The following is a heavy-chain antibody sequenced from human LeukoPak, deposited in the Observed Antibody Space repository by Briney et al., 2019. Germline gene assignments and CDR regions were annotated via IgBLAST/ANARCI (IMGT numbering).Heavy chain of an antibody. CDR1: GCSFTSYW. CDR3: ARRGRYSYGSYFDY. J-gene: IGHJ4*02. V-gene: IGHV5-51*01. D-gene: IGHD5-18*01. CDR2: IYPGDSDT. Sequence: GESLKISCKGSGCSFTSYWIGWVRQVPGKGLEWMGIIYPGDSDTAYSPSFQGQVTVSADKSITTAYLQWSSLKASDTAMYYCARRGRYSYGSYFDYWGQGTLVTVSS.